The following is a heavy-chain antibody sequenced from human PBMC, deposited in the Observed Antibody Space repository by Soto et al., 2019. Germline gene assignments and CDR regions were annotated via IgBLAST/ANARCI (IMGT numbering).Heavy chain of an antibody. CDR3: ATDPKVDPGLGGYYYYHMDV. V-gene: IGHV4-61*08. CDR2: IYHSGST. CDR1: GGSVNNGGYY. D-gene: IGHD5-18*01. J-gene: IGHJ6*02. Sequence: PSETLSLTCTVSGGSVNNGGYYWSWIRQPPGKGLEWIGHIYHSGSTSYNPSLKSRVTISIDTSKNQFSLKLSSVTAADTAVFYCATDPKVDPGLGGYYYYHMDVWGQGTTVTVSS.